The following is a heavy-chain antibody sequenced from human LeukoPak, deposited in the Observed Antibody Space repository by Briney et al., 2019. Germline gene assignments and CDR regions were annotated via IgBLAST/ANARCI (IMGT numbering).Heavy chain of an antibody. CDR1: GFTFGNYG. Sequence: GGSLRLSCAASGFTFGNYGMSWVRQAPGKGLEWVSSISSSSSYIYYADSVKGRFTISRDNAKNSLYLQMNSLRAEDTAVYYCAREGEGYCSGGSCYNYYDSSGYPDYWGQGTLVTVSS. CDR3: AREGEGYCSGGSCYNYYDSSGYPDY. V-gene: IGHV3-21*01. D-gene: IGHD2-15*01. J-gene: IGHJ4*02. CDR2: ISSSSSYI.